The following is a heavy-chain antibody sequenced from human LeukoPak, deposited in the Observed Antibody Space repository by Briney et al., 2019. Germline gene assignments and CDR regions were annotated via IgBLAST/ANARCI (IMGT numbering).Heavy chain of an antibody. D-gene: IGHD3-10*01. CDR2: INPNSGGT. J-gene: IGHJ4*02. Sequence: ASVKVSCKASGYTFTGYYMHWVRQAPGQGLEWMGWINPNSGGTNYAQKFQGRVTMTRDTSISTAYMELSRLRSDDTAVYYCAREGYYGSGSYYNPHDYWGQGTLVTVSS. V-gene: IGHV1-2*02. CDR3: AREGYYGSGSYYNPHDY. CDR1: GYTFTGYY.